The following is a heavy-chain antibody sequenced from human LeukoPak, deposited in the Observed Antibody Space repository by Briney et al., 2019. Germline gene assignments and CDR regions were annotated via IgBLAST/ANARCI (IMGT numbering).Heavy chain of an antibody. CDR1: GGTFSSYA. Sequence: ASVKVSCKASGGTFSSYAISWVRQAPGQGLEWMGGIIPIFGTANYAQKFQGRVTITTDESTSTAYMELSSLRSEDTAVYYCARAIGPRTPYYYYMDVWGKGTTVTVSS. D-gene: IGHD2-15*01. CDR2: IIPIFGTA. J-gene: IGHJ6*03. V-gene: IGHV1-69*05. CDR3: ARAIGPRTPYYYYMDV.